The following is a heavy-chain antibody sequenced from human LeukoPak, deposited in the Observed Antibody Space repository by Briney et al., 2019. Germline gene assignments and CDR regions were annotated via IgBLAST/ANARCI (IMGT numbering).Heavy chain of an antibody. J-gene: IGHJ5*02. CDR1: GFTFSSYA. D-gene: IGHD6-13*01. Sequence: GGSLRLSCAASGFTFSSYAMHWVRQAPGKGLEWAAVISYDGSNKYYADSVKGRFTISRDNSKNTLYLQMNSLRAEDTAVYYCARDKGIAATWRNWFDPWGQGTLVTVSS. CDR3: ARDKGIAATWRNWFDP. CDR2: ISYDGSNK. V-gene: IGHV3-30-3*01.